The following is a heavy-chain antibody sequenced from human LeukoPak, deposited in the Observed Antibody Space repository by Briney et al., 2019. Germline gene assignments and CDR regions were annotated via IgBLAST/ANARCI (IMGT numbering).Heavy chain of an antibody. Sequence: SETLSLTCIVSGGSVSSYYWTWIRQPPGKGLEWIGYIYTSGGTNYNPSLSSRVTISVDTSKNQFSLILSSMTAADTAVYYCARRHHYYMDVWGKGTTVTVSS. CDR2: IYTSGGT. V-gene: IGHV4-4*09. J-gene: IGHJ6*03. CDR1: GGSVSSYY. CDR3: ARRHHYYMDV.